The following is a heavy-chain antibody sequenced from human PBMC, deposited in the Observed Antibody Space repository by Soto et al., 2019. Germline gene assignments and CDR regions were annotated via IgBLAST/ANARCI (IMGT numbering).Heavy chain of an antibody. Sequence: SETLSLTCAVYGGSFSGYYWSWIRQPPGKGLEWIGEINHSGSTNYNPSLKSRVTISVDTSKNQFSLKLSSVTAADTAVYYCARGFNYWGQGTLVTVSS. CDR3: ARGFNY. V-gene: IGHV4-34*01. CDR1: GGSFSGYY. J-gene: IGHJ4*02. CDR2: INHSGST.